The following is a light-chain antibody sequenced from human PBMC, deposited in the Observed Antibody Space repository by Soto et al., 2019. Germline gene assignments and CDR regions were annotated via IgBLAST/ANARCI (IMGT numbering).Light chain of an antibody. V-gene: IGLV2-18*02. J-gene: IGLJ1*01. Sequence: QSVLTQPPSVSGSPGQSVTISCTGTSTDFVSYNRVSWYQQPPGTAPKLMIYEVSKRPSGVPDRFSGSKSGNTASLTISGLQAADEADYYCSSYAGSNSIYVFGTGTKVTVL. CDR2: EVS. CDR3: SSYAGSNSIYV. CDR1: STDFVSYNR.